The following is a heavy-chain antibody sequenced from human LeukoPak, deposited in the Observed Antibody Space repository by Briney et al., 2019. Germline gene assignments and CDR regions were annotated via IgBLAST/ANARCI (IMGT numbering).Heavy chain of an antibody. Sequence: GGFLRLSCGASGFTFSSYAMHWVRQAPGKGLEWVAVISYDGSNKYYADSVKGRFTISRDNSKNTLYLQMNSLRAEDTAVYYCARAGRGSWAYFDYWGQGTLVTVSS. D-gene: IGHD6-13*01. CDR3: ARAGRGSWAYFDY. V-gene: IGHV3-30-3*01. J-gene: IGHJ4*02. CDR2: ISYDGSNK. CDR1: GFTFSSYA.